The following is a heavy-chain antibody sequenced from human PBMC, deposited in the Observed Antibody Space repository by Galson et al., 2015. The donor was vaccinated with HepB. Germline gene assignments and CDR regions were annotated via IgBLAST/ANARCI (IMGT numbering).Heavy chain of an antibody. CDR2: IYPGDSDT. D-gene: IGHD6-19*01. CDR1: GYRFTTYW. V-gene: IGHV5-51*01. Sequence: QSGAEVKKPGDSLKISCKGSGYRFTTYWIGWVRQMPGKGLEWMGIIYPGDSDTRYSPSFQGQVTMSADKSISTAYLQWSSLKASDTAMYYCARPVYSSGWYLDYCGQGTLVTVSS. J-gene: IGHJ4*02. CDR3: ARPVYSSGWYLDY.